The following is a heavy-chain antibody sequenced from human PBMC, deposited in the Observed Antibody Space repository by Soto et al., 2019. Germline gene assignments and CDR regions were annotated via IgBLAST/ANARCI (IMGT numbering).Heavy chain of an antibody. V-gene: IGHV1-69*13. Sequence: SVKVSCKASGYTFTSSGISWVRQAPGQGLEWMGGIIPIFGTANYAQKFQGRVTITADESTSTAYMELSSLRSEDTAVYYCARAYYDSSGYYFDAFDIWGQGTMVTVSS. D-gene: IGHD3-22*01. CDR2: IIPIFGTA. CDR1: GYTFTSSG. CDR3: ARAYYDSSGYYFDAFDI. J-gene: IGHJ3*02.